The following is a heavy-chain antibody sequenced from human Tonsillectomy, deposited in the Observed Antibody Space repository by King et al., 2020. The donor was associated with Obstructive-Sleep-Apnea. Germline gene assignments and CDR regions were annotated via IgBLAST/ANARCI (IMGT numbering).Heavy chain of an antibody. CDR3: ARRYGYFDY. Sequence: VQLVQSGAEVKKPGASVKVSCKASGYTFTSYAVHWVRQAPGQRLERMGWINTSNGNTRYSQKFQGRVTITRDTSASTAYMELSSLRSEDTAVYYCARRYGYFDYWGQGALVTVSS. J-gene: IGHJ4*02. D-gene: IGHD3-10*01. CDR2: INTSNGNT. V-gene: IGHV1-3*04. CDR1: GYTFTSYA.